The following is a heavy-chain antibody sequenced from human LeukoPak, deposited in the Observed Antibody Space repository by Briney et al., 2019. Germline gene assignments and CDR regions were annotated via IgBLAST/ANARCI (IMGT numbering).Heavy chain of an antibody. V-gene: IGHV1-8*03. Sequence: SVKVSCKASGYTFTSYDINWVRQATGQGLEWMGWMNPNSGNTGYAQKFQGRVTITRNTSISTAYMELSSLRSEDTAVYYCARAKYEYYYYYMDVWGKGTTVTVSS. D-gene: IGHD2-2*01. CDR2: MNPNSGNT. J-gene: IGHJ6*03. CDR1: GYTFTSYD. CDR3: ARAKYEYYYYYMDV.